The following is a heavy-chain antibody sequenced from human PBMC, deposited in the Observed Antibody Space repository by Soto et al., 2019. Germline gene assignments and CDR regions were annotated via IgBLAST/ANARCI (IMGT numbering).Heavy chain of an antibody. D-gene: IGHD3-22*01. Sequence: SVKVSCKASGGTFSSNTISWVRQAPGQGLEWVGGIMPIFGSANYAQKFQGRVTITADENTRTVYMELSRLRSKDTAVYYCARQFDSDTTGYYYAYWGQGTLVTVSS. CDR1: GGTFSSNT. J-gene: IGHJ4*02. CDR2: IMPIFGSA. CDR3: ARQFDSDTTGYYYAY. V-gene: IGHV1-69*13.